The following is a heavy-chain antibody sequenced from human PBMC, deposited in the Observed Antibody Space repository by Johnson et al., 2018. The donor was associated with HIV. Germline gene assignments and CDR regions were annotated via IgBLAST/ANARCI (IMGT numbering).Heavy chain of an antibody. CDR3: AREVYYDSSGYYVDAFDI. V-gene: IGHV3-33*08. D-gene: IGHD3-22*01. J-gene: IGHJ3*02. CDR1: GFTFSSYG. CDR2: IRYDGSNK. Sequence: QVQLLESGGGVVQPGRSLRLSCAASGFTFSSYGMHWVRQAPGKGLEWVAFIRYDGSNKYYADSVKGRFTISRDNAKNSLYLQMNSLRAEDTAVYYCAREVYYDSSGYYVDAFDIWGQGTMVTVSS.